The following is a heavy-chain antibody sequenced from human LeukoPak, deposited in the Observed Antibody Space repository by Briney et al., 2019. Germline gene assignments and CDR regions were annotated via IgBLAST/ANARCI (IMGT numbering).Heavy chain of an antibody. Sequence: PSQTLSLTCTVSGGSLSSGDYYWTWIRQPPGKGLEWIAYIYYTGSTYYNPSLKSRVTISVDTSKNQFSLKLSSVTAADTAVYYCARRDYYDSSGYYNAFDIWGQGTMVTVSS. CDR1: GGSLSSGDYY. CDR3: ARRDYYDSSGYYNAFDI. V-gene: IGHV4-30-4*01. D-gene: IGHD3-22*01. CDR2: IYYTGST. J-gene: IGHJ3*02.